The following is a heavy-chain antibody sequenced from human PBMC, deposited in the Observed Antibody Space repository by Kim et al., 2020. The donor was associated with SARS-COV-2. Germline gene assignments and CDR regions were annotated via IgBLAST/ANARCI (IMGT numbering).Heavy chain of an antibody. CDR2: ISSNGGST. CDR3: VKSLYYYDSSGYTIY. V-gene: IGHV3-64D*09. D-gene: IGHD3-22*01. Sequence: GGSLRLSCSASGFTFSSYAMHWVRQAPGKGLEYVSAISSNGGSTYYADSVKGRFTISRDNSKNTLYLQMSSLRAEDTAVYYCVKSLYYYDSSGYTIYWGQGTLVTVSS. J-gene: IGHJ4*02. CDR1: GFTFSSYA.